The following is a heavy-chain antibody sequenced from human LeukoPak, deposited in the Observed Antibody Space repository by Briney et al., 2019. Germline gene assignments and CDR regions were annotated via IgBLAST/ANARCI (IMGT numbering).Heavy chain of an antibody. J-gene: IGHJ4*02. CDR1: GYTFTGYY. CDR2: INPNSGAT. CDR3: AREPNTGY. V-gene: IGHV1-2*02. Sequence: GESLKISCKASGYTFTGYYMHWVRQAPGQGLEWMGWINPNSGATNYAQNFQGRVTMTRDTSISTAYMELSRLRSDDTAVYYCAREPNTGYWGQGTLVTVSS. D-gene: IGHD5-18*01.